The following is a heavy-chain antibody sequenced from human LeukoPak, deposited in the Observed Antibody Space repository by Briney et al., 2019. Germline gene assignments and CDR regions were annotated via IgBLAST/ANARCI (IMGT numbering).Heavy chain of an antibody. Sequence: ASVKVSCKASGGTFSSYAISWVRQAPGQGLEWMGWMNPNSGNTGYAQKFQGRVTITRNTSISTAYMELSSLRSEDTAVYYCARGGSYYGSGTIPRPYYYYMDVWGKGTTVTVSS. CDR3: ARGGSYYGSGTIPRPYYYYMDV. CDR1: GGTFSSYA. D-gene: IGHD3-10*01. CDR2: MNPNSGNT. V-gene: IGHV1-8*03. J-gene: IGHJ6*03.